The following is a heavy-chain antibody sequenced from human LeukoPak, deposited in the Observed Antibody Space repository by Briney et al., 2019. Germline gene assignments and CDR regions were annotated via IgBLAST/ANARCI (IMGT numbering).Heavy chain of an antibody. CDR3: ARGGSRSYTSSTLDY. V-gene: IGHV4-59*12. J-gene: IGHJ4*02. CDR1: GGSITAYY. D-gene: IGHD2-2*01. Sequence: SETLSLTCSVSGGSITAYYWNWIRQSPGKGLEWIGSISYSGSTNYNPSLKSRVTISIDTSKNRFSLKVSSVIAADTAMYYCARGGSRSYTSSTLDYWGQGTLVTVSS. CDR2: ISYSGST.